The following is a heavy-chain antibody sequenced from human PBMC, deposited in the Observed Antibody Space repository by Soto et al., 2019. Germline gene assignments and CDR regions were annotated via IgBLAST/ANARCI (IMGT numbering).Heavy chain of an antibody. Sequence: GGSLRLSCAASGFTFSDYGMHWVRQAPGKGLEWVAVIPYDGSTKYYADSVKGRFTISRDNSKNTLFLQMNSLRAEDTAVYYCAKDRVVLGYCSAGSCYSGFDYWGQGTLVTVSS. D-gene: IGHD2-15*01. CDR1: GFTFSDYG. V-gene: IGHV3-30*18. CDR3: AKDRVVLGYCSAGSCYSGFDY. J-gene: IGHJ4*02. CDR2: IPYDGSTK.